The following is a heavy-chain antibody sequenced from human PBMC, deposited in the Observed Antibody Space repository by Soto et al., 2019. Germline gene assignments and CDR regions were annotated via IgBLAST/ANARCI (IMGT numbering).Heavy chain of an antibody. V-gene: IGHV3-9*01. J-gene: IGHJ6*02. CDR3: AKDINGDYSYYGMDV. CDR2: ISWNSGSI. Sequence: GGSLRLSCAASGFTFDDYAMHWVRQAPGKGLEWVSGISWNSGSIGYADSVKGRFTISRGNAKNSLYLQMNSLRAEDTALYYCAKDINGDYSYYGMDVWGQGTTVTVSS. CDR1: GFTFDDYA. D-gene: IGHD4-17*01.